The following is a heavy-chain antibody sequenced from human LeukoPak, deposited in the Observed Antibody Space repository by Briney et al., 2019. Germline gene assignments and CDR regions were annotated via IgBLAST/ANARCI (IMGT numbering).Heavy chain of an antibody. J-gene: IGHJ6*03. D-gene: IGHD3-3*01. V-gene: IGHV4-39*01. CDR1: GFTFSSYA. Sequence: GSLRLSCAASGFTFSSYAMSWVRQSPGKGLEWIGGISYSGSTQYNPSLKSRATIFLQTPKNQFSLELTSVTAADTAVFYCARLASDFSSGHYTGGYYYMDVWGKGTTVIVSS. CDR2: ISYSGST. CDR3: ARLASDFSSGHYTGGYYYMDV.